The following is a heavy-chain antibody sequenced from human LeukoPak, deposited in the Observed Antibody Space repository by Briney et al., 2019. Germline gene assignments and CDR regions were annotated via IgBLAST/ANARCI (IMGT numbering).Heavy chain of an antibody. CDR2: IGGSDGST. D-gene: IGHD1-14*01. CDR1: GFSFSSYA. J-gene: IGHJ5*02. CDR3: AKFAGMNWFDP. V-gene: IGHV3-23*01. Sequence: GGSLRLSCAASGFSFSSYALSWVRQAPAEGREAVSAIGGSDGSTYYEASVKGRFTISRDNSKNTLYLQMNSLRAEDTAIYYCAKFAGMNWFDPWGEGTLVTVSS.